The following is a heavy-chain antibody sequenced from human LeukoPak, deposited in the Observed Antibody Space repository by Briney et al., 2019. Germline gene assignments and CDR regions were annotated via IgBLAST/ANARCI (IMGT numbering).Heavy chain of an antibody. CDR1: GFTFSNAW. V-gene: IGHV3-30-3*01. CDR3: ARANWAGIEALATDY. D-gene: IGHD7-27*01. Sequence: PGESLRLSCAASGFTFSNAWMSWVRQAPGKGLEWVAVISYDGSNKYYADSVKGRFTLSRDNSKNTLYLQMNSLRAEDTAVYFCARANWAGIEALATDYWGQGTLVTVSS. J-gene: IGHJ4*02. CDR2: ISYDGSNK.